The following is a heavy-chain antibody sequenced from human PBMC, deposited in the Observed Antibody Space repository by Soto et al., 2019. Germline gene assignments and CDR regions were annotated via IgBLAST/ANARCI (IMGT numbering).Heavy chain of an antibody. CDR2: INTGNGNT. D-gene: IGHD3-22*01. J-gene: IGHJ6*02. V-gene: IGHV1-3*04. CDR3: ATGQRLYYYYSGMDV. CDR1: GYNFTTYA. Sequence: ASVKVSCKASGYNFTTYAMLWVRQAPGQRLEWMGWINTGNGNTKYSPQFQGRVTITRDTSASTAYMELSSLKSEDTAVYYCATGQRLYYYYSGMDVWGQGSTVTVSS.